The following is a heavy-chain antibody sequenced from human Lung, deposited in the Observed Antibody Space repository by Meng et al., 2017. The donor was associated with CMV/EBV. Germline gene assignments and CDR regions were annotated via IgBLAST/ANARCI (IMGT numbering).Heavy chain of an antibody. J-gene: IGHJ4*02. Sequence: SXTXSLXCAVSGGTIKINSFYWAWIRQTPGQGLEWIGSVFYSGSTYYNPSLKSRVTISVDTSKNQFSLNVYSVTAADTAVFYCARHFGSGSYPLDYWGQGXLVTVSS. CDR1: GGTIKINSFY. CDR3: ARHFGSGSYPLDY. D-gene: IGHD1-26*01. CDR2: VFYSGST. V-gene: IGHV4-39*01.